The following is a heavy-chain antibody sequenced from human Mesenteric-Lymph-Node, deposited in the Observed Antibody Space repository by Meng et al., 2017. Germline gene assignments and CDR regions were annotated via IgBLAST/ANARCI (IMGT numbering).Heavy chain of an antibody. J-gene: IGHJ4*02. CDR3: ARAGDSSGYRFDY. CDR2: IYYNRRA. Sequence: SETLSLTCSVSGESISSSNIHWGWIRQPPGKGLEWIGSIYYNRRAYYHPSLKGRVTISIDSSRNQFSLSLTSVTAADTATYYCARAGDSSGYRFDYWGQGTLVTVSS. D-gene: IGHD3-22*01. V-gene: IGHV4-39*07. CDR1: GESISSSNIH.